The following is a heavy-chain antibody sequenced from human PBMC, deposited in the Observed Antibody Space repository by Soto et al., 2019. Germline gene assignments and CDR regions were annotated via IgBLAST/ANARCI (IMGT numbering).Heavy chain of an antibody. Sequence: PGGSLRLSCAASGFTFSDYYMSWIRQAPGKGLEWVSYISSSGSTIYYADSVKGRFTISRDNAKNSLYLQMNSLRAEDTAVYYCARDLGRGPYSSGWYARWNYYYGMDVWGQGTTVTVSS. J-gene: IGHJ6*02. CDR3: ARDLGRGPYSSGWYARWNYYYGMDV. V-gene: IGHV3-11*01. CDR1: GFTFSDYY. CDR2: ISSSGSTI. D-gene: IGHD6-19*01.